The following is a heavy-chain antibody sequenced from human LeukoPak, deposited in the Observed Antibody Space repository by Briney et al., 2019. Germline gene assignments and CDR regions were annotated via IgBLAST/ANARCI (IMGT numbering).Heavy chain of an antibody. CDR2: IKQDGSEK. Sequence: GGSLRLSCAASGFTFSSYWMSWVRQAPGKGLEWVVNIKQDGSEKYYVDSVKGRFTISRDNAKNSLYLQMNSLRAEDTAVYYCARGGSWRDDAFDIWGQGTMVTVSS. V-gene: IGHV3-7*01. CDR1: GFTFSSYW. CDR3: ARGGSWRDDAFDI. D-gene: IGHD6-13*01. J-gene: IGHJ3*02.